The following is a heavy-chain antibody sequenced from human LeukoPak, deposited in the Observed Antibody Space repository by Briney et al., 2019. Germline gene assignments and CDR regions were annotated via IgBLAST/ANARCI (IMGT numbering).Heavy chain of an antibody. CDR1: GGSISSYY. Sequence: SETLSLTCTVSGGSISSYYWSWTRQPPGKGLEWIGYIYYSGSTNYNPSLKSRVTISVDTSKNQFSLKLSSVTAADTAVYYCARAVDYYDSSGYYVWFDPWGQGTLVTVSS. CDR3: ARAVDYYDSSGYYVWFDP. CDR2: IYYSGST. D-gene: IGHD3-22*01. J-gene: IGHJ5*01. V-gene: IGHV4-59*01.